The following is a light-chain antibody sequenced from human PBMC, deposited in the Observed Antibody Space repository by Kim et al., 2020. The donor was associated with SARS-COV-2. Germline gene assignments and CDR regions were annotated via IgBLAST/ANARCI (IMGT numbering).Light chain of an antibody. CDR1: QGISSF. CDR3: QQANSFPRT. J-gene: IGKJ1*01. CDR2: AAS. V-gene: IGKV1-12*01. Sequence: ASVGDRVTIACRARQGISSFLAWYQQKPGKAPKLLIYAASTLQSGVPSRFSGSGSGTDFTLTISSLQPEDFATYFCQQANSFPRTFGQGTKVDIK.